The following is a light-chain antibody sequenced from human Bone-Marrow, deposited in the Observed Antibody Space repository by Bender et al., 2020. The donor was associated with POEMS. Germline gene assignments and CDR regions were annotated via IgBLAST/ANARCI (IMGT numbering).Light chain of an antibody. J-gene: IGLJ3*02. CDR3: QSYAGDDVWV. CDR1: SSDVGGYNY. Sequence: QSALTQPASVSGSPGQSIAISCTGTSSDVGGYNYVSWYQQYPDKAPKFLIYEVSNRPSGVSNRFSGSKSGNTASLTISGLRPEDESLYYGQSYAGDDVWVFGGGTQLNVL. CDR2: EVS. V-gene: IGLV2-14*01.